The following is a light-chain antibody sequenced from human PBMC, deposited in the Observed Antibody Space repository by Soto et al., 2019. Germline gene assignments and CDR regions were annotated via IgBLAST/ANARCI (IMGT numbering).Light chain of an antibody. CDR2: STS. V-gene: IGKV3-20*01. Sequence: VLTQSPATLTLSPGETVTLSCRASQVVSNPYLAWYQQKVGQPPRLLISSTSKRAPGIPERFRGAGSGTEYTLTISALEPGDLGFYVCYQYERLPVTFGPGTRL. CDR1: QVVSNPY. J-gene: IGKJ5*01. CDR3: YQYERLPVT.